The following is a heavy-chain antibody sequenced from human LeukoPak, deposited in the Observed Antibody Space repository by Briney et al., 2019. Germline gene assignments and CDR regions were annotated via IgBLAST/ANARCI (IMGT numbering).Heavy chain of an antibody. J-gene: IGHJ4*02. D-gene: IGHD3-22*01. CDR3: AKGFDSSAPFDY. V-gene: IGHV3-23*01. CDR1: GFTFSSYA. CDR2: ISGSGGST. Sequence: GGSLRLACAASGFTFSSYAMSWVRQATGKGLEWVSGISGSGGSTYYADSVKGRFTISRDNSKNTLYLQMNSLRAEDTAVYYCAKGFDSSAPFDYWGQGTLVTVSS.